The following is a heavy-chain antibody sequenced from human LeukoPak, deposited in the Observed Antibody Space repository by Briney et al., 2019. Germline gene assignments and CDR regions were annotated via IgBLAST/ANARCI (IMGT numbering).Heavy chain of an antibody. CDR3: ARLFLHSSSWYGYYFDY. Sequence: KSSETLSLTCTVSGGSISSSSHYWGWIRQPPGKGLEWIGSIYYSGSTYYNPSLKSRVTISVDTSKNQFSLKLSSVTAADTAVYYCARLFLHSSSWYGYYFDYWGQGTLVTVSS. CDR1: GGSISSSSHY. J-gene: IGHJ4*02. D-gene: IGHD6-13*01. CDR2: IYYSGST. V-gene: IGHV4-39*01.